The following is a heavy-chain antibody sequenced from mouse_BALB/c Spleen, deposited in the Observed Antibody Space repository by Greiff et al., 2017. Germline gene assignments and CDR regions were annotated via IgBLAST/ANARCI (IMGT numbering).Heavy chain of an antibody. CDR1: GYTFTSYW. D-gene: IGHD2-4*01. CDR2: INPSTGYT. V-gene: IGHV1-7*01. CDR3: ARGDYDYDLNYAMDY. J-gene: IGHJ4*01. Sequence: VKLMESGAELAKPGASVKMSCKASGYTFTSYWMHWVKQRPGQGLEWIGYINPSTGYTEYNQKFKDKATLTADKSSSTAYMQLSSLTSEDSAVYYCARGDYDYDLNYAMDYWGQGTSVTVSS.